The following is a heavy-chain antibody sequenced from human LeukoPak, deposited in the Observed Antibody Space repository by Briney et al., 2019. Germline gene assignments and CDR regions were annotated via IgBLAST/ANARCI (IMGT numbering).Heavy chain of an antibody. J-gene: IGHJ4*02. V-gene: IGHV4-39*01. CDR1: DGSITSDSYS. CDR2: LTYAGTN. D-gene: IGHD5-18*01. CDR3: ARLRGGVQLWGD. Sequence: PSETLSLTCTVSDGSITSDSYSWGWIRQPPGKGLQWIVTLTYAGTNYYNPSLKSRVPMPVDTSKNQFPLKLSSVTATDTAVYYCARLRGGVQLWGDWGQGTLVTVSS.